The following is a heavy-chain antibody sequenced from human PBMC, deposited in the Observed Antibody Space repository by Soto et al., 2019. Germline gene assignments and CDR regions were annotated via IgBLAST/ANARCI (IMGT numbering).Heavy chain of an antibody. CDR3: ARDPVRGVIAYYYYYYGMDV. V-gene: IGHV3-33*01. CDR1: GFTFSSYG. J-gene: IGHJ6*02. D-gene: IGHD3-10*01. CDR2: IWYDGSNK. Sequence: GGTLRLSCAASGFTFSSYGMHWVRQAPGKGLEWVAVIWYDGSNKYYADSVKGRFTISRDNSKNTLYLQMNSLRAEDTAVYYCARDPVRGVIAYYYYYYGMDVWGQGTTVTVSS.